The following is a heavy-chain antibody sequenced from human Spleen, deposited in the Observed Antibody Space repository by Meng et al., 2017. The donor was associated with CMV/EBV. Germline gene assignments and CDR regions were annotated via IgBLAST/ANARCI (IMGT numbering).Heavy chain of an antibody. D-gene: IGHD3-10*01. CDR1: GYTFSDYS. V-gene: IGHV1-69-2*01. J-gene: IGHJ2*01. CDR2: VDPGDGET. Sequence: SCKVSGYTFSDYSIHWVRQAPGRGLEWMGLVDPGDGETMYAEKFQGGVTIAADTSTDTAYMELSSLRSADTAVYYCATALSEGTYFYLWGRGTLVTVSS. CDR3: ATALSEGTYFYL.